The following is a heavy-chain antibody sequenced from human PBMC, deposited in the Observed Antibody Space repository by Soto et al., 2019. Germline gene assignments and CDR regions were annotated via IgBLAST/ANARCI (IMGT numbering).Heavy chain of an antibody. Sequence: EVQLLESGGGLVQPGGSLRLSCAASGFTFSSYAMSWVRQAPGKGLEWVSAISGSGGSTYYADSVKGRFTISRDNSKNTLYLQMNSLRAEDTAVYYCAKDCYYDSSGTDAFDIWGQGTMVTVSS. D-gene: IGHD3-22*01. J-gene: IGHJ3*02. CDR3: AKDCYYDSSGTDAFDI. V-gene: IGHV3-23*01. CDR1: GFTFSSYA. CDR2: ISGSGGST.